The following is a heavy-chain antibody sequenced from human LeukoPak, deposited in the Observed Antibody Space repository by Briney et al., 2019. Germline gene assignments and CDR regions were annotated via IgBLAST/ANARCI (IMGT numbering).Heavy chain of an antibody. CDR1: GYSFISYW. D-gene: IGHD6-19*01. J-gene: IGHJ4*02. CDR2: IYPGDSAT. CDR3: ARRWAVAGAFDY. Sequence: GESLKISCKGSGYSFISYWIGWVRQMRGKGLEWMAMIYPGDSATRYSPSFQGQVTVSADKSTSTAYLQWSSLKASDTAMYYCARRWAVAGAFDYWGQGTLVTVSS. V-gene: IGHV5-51*01.